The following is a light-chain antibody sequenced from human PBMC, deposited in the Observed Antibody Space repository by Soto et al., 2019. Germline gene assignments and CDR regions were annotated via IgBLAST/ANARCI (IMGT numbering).Light chain of an antibody. V-gene: IGLV2-14*01. CDR1: SSDVGGYNY. CDR3: SSYTSSHTCV. J-gene: IGLJ1*01. CDR2: DVN. Sequence: QSALTQPASVSGSPGQSITISCTGTSSDVGGYNYVSWHQQHPGKAPKLMIFDVNNRPSGVSNRFSGSKSGNTASLTISGLQAEDEADYYCSSYTSSHTCVFGTGPKVTVL.